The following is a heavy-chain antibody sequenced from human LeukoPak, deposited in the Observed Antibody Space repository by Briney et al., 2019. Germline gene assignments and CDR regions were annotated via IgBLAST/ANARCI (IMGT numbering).Heavy chain of an antibody. J-gene: IGHJ3*01. D-gene: IGHD5-24*01. Sequence: PGGSLRLSCAASGFTFRSHGMHWVRQPPGKGLEWVAFISFDATIKYYEVAVEGRFTISADNSKNTLHLQMNSLRVEDTAMYFCAKDIQLSTWGLGTMVTVSS. V-gene: IGHV3-30*02. CDR2: ISFDATIK. CDR1: GFTFRSHG. CDR3: AKDIQLST.